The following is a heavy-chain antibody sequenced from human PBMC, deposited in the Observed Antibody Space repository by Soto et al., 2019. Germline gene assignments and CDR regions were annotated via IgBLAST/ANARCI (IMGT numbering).Heavy chain of an antibody. CDR3: ARMGVIPFYYYGMDV. D-gene: IGHD3-16*02. V-gene: IGHV3-66*01. J-gene: IGHJ6*02. CDR1: GFTVSSNY. Sequence: EVQLVESGGGVVQPGGSLRLSCAASGFTVSSNYMSWVRQAPGKGLEWVSVIYSGGSTYYADSVKGRFTISRDNSKNTLYLQMNSLRAEDTAVYYCARMGVIPFYYYGMDVWGQGTTVTVSS. CDR2: IYSGGST.